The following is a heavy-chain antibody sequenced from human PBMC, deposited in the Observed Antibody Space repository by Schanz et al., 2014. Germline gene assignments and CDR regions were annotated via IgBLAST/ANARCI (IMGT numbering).Heavy chain of an antibody. Sequence: DVQLAESGGGLVQPGGSLRLSCAASGFTLSSYALSWVRQSPGKGLEWVSAINTADTTYYADSVKGRFTVSRDNSKNTVYLHMNSLRDEDXAVYYCAKDMNREATAPESWGQGTLVVVSS. CDR3: AKDMNREATAPES. CDR2: INTADTT. CDR1: GFTLSSYA. D-gene: IGHD5-12*01. V-gene: IGHV3-23*04. J-gene: IGHJ5*02.